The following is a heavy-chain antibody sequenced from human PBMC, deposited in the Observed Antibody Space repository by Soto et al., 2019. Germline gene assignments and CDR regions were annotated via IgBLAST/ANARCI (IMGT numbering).Heavy chain of an antibody. V-gene: IGHV3-9*01. CDR2: ISWNSGSI. CDR3: AKDTAPGKGFYYMDV. CDR1: GFTFDDYA. Sequence: EVQLVESGGGLVQPGRSLRLSCAASGFTFDDYAMHWVRQAPGKGLEWVSGISWNSGSIGYADSVKGRFTISRDNAKNSLYLQMNSLRAEDTPLYYCAKDTAPGKGFYYMDVWGKGTTVTVSS. D-gene: IGHD6-13*01. J-gene: IGHJ6*03.